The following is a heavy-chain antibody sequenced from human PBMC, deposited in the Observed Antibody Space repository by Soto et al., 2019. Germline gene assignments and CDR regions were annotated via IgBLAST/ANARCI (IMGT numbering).Heavy chain of an antibody. D-gene: IGHD6-13*01. Sequence: PGESLKISCEASGYTFTNYNINWVRQAPGQGLEWMGWISPYNGNTYYAQKFHGRVTMTTDTSTSTVYMELRSLRSDDTALYYCARQLATAFDYWGQGTLVTVSS. J-gene: IGHJ4*02. CDR1: GYTFTNYN. CDR2: ISPYNGNT. CDR3: ARQLATAFDY. V-gene: IGHV1-18*01.